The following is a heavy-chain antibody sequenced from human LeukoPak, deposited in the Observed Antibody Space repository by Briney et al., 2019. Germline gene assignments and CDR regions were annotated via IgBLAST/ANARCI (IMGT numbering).Heavy chain of an antibody. CDR2: IIPIFGTA. CDR1: GGTFSSYA. J-gene: IGHJ4*02. V-gene: IGHV1-69*06. D-gene: IGHD4-23*01. CDR3: ARRAGGYSHPYDY. Sequence: SVKVSCKASGGTFSSYAISWVRQAPGQGLEWMGGIIPIFGTANYAQKFQGRVTITADKSTSTAYMELSSLRSEDTAVYYCARRAGGYSHPYDYWGQGILVTVSS.